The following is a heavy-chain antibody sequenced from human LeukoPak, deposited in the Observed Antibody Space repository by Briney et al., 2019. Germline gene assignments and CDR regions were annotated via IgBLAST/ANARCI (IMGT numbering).Heavy chain of an antibody. CDR2: IIPIFGTA. CDR1: GGTFSSYA. J-gene: IGHJ4*02. V-gene: IGHV1-69*06. D-gene: IGHD4-23*01. CDR3: ARRAGGYSHPYDY. Sequence: SVKVSCKASGGTFSSYAISWVRQAPGQGLEWMGGIIPIFGTANYAQKFQGRVTITADKSTSTAYMELSSLRSEDTAVYYCARRAGGYSHPYDYWGQGILVTVSS.